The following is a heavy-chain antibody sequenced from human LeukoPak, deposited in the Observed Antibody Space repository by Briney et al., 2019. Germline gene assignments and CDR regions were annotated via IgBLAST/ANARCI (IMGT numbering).Heavy chain of an antibody. CDR2: IYSGGST. Sequence: GGSLRLSCAASGFTVSSNYMSWVRQAPGKGLEWVSVIYSGGSTYYADSVRGRFTISRDNSKNTLYLQMNSLRAEDTAVYYCARVYYDTNYYFGYWGQGTLVTVSS. CDR1: GFTVSSNY. CDR3: ARVYYDTNYYFGY. J-gene: IGHJ4*02. D-gene: IGHD3-22*01. V-gene: IGHV3-66*01.